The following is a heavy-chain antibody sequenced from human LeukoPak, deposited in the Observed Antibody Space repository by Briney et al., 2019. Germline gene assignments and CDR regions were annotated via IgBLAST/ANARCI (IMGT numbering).Heavy chain of an antibody. D-gene: IGHD2-15*01. Sequence: SVTVSCKASGGTFSSHAISWVRQAPGQGLEWMGGIIPIFGTANYEQKFQGRVTITTDESTSTAYMQLSSLRSEDTAVYYCGRERSRYCSGGSCYMFDYWGQGTLVTVSS. V-gene: IGHV1-69*05. J-gene: IGHJ4*02. CDR1: GGTFSSHA. CDR3: GRERSRYCSGGSCYMFDY. CDR2: IIPIFGTA.